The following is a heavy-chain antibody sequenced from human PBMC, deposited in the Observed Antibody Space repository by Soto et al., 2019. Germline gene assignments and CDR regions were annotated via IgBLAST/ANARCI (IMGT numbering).Heavy chain of an antibody. CDR2: ISSSSSTI. CDR1: GFTFSSYS. Sequence: EVQLVESGGGLVQPGGSLRLSCAASGFTFSSYSMNWVRQAPGKGLEWVSYISSSSSTIYYADSVKGRFTISRDNAKNSLYQQMNSLRDEDTAVYYCAREGGSLNWFDPWGQETRVTVSS. CDR3: AREGGSLNWFDP. D-gene: IGHD1-26*01. J-gene: IGHJ5*02. V-gene: IGHV3-48*02.